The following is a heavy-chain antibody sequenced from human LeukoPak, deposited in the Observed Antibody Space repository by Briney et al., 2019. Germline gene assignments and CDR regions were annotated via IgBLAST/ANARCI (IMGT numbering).Heavy chain of an antibody. D-gene: IGHD1-7*01. CDR3: AKAGPNFFDY. V-gene: IGHV3-23*01. CDR2: IGGSGGPI. Sequence: PGRSLRLSCAASGFTFSSYGLHWVRQAPGKGLEWVSGIGGSGGPIYYADSVKGRFTISRDNSQNTLSLQMNSLRAEDTAVYYCAKAGPNFFDYWGQGTLVTVSS. J-gene: IGHJ4*02. CDR1: GFTFSSYG.